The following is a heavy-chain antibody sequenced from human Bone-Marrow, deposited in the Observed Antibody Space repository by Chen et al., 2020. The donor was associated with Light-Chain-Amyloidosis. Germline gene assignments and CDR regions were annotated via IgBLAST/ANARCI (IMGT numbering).Heavy chain of an antibody. CDR3: AKDRCTSISCSDFDY. CDR1: GFTFSKHG. D-gene: IGHD2-2*01. Sequence: VQLVEAGGGLVQPGGSGRHSCVGSGFTFSKHGMTWLRQAPGKGLEWVSVARGGAGPTYYADSVRGRFTIYRDNSKNTLYLQMNSLRAEDTAVYYCAKDRCTSISCSDFDYWGQGTLVTVSS. CDR2: ARGGAGPT. J-gene: IGHJ4*02. V-gene: IGHV3-23*04.